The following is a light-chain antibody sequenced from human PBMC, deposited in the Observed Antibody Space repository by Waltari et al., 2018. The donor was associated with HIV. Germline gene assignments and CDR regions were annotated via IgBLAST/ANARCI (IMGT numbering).Light chain of an antibody. J-gene: IGKJ3*01. CDR1: HNISGF. CDR2: ATS. V-gene: IGKV1-39*01. Sequence: IQLTQSPSSLSAYLVATVTITCRPSHNISGFLNWYQQKPGKAPKLLVFATSSLQSGVPSRFKGSASGMDFSLTINSLHPEDFATYYCQQSFSGFSFGPGTSVD. CDR3: QQSFSGFS.